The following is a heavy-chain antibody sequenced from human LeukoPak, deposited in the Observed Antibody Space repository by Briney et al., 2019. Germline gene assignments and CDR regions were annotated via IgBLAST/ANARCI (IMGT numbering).Heavy chain of an antibody. CDR2: INPNSGGT. Sequence: ASVNVSCKASGYTXTGYYMHRVRQAPGQGLEGLEWINPNSGGTNYAQKFQGRVTMTRDTSISTAYMELSRLRSDDTAVYYCARDLSPYYGSGSWDYWGQGTLVTVSS. CDR1: GYTXTGYY. V-gene: IGHV1-2*02. CDR3: ARDLSPYYGSGSWDY. J-gene: IGHJ4*02. D-gene: IGHD3-10*01.